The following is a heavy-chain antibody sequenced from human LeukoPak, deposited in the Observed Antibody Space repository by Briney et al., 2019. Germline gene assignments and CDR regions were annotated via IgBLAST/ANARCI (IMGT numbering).Heavy chain of an antibody. CDR3: ARAGRTYYDFWSGYYLTNWFDP. J-gene: IGHJ5*02. D-gene: IGHD3-3*01. CDR1: GVSISSGGYS. CDR2: MYQSGST. V-gene: IGHV4-30-2*01. Sequence: SQTLSLTCAVSGVSISSGGYSWRWVRQPGGKGLEWIEYMYQSGSTYYNPSLKSRVTISVDRSKNQFSLKLSSVTAADTAVYYCARAGRTYYDFWSGYYLTNWFDPWGQGTLVTVSS.